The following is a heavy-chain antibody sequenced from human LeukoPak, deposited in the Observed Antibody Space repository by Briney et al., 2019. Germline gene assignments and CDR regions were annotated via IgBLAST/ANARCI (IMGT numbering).Heavy chain of an antibody. D-gene: IGHD2-2*01. V-gene: IGHV3-21*01. CDR1: GFNFSGYS. J-gene: IGHJ4*02. Sequence: GGSLRLSCAASGFNFSGYSMNWVRQAPGKGLEWVSSISSSSSDIYYAGSVKGRFTISRDNAKNSLFLQMNSLRAEDTAVYYCARGRGCSSTGCYPDYWGQGTLVTVSS. CDR2: ISSSSSDI. CDR3: ARGRGCSSTGCYPDY.